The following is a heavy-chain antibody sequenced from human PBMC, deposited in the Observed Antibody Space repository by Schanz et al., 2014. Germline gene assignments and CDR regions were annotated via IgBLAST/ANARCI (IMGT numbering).Heavy chain of an antibody. CDR1: GFTFRDYQ. D-gene: IGHD3-9*01. V-gene: IGHV3-11*04. Sequence: VQLVESGGGLVEPGGSLRLSCTASGFTFRDYQMTWIRQAPGKGLEWVSYITSGSAKFYADSVKGRFTISRDNAKNTLYLQMNSLRAEDTAVYYCARDRTYYDILTGYGGFDYWGQGTLVTVSS. J-gene: IGHJ4*02. CDR2: ITSGSAK. CDR3: ARDRTYYDILTGYGGFDY.